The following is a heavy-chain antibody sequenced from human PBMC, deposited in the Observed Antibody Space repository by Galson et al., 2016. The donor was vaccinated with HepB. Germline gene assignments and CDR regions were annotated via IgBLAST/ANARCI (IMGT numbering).Heavy chain of an antibody. D-gene: IGHD4-17*01. J-gene: IGHJ6*02. CDR2: ISDDGGNE. CDR3: ARVATVTTFYYYYGMDV. CDR1: GFTFSSYA. Sequence: SLRLSCAASGFTFSSYAMNWVRQAPGKGLEWVALISDDGGNECYVDSVKGRFTISRDNSKNTLYLQMNSLRAEDTAVYYCARVATVTTFYYYYGMDVWGQGTTVTVSS. V-gene: IGHV3-30-3*01.